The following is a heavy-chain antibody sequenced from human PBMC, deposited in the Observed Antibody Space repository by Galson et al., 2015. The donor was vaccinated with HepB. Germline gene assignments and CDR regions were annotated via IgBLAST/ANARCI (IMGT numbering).Heavy chain of an antibody. Sequence: SLRLSCAASGFTFSTYWMSWVRQAPGKGLEWVANIKVDGSEKYYVDSVKGRFTISRDNAKDSLYLQMNSLRAEDTAVYYCAREDGAVTMALDYGMDVWGQGTTVTVSS. CDR1: GFTFSTYW. J-gene: IGHJ6*02. D-gene: IGHD6-19*01. CDR3: AREDGAVTMALDYGMDV. CDR2: IKVDGSEK. V-gene: IGHV3-7*03.